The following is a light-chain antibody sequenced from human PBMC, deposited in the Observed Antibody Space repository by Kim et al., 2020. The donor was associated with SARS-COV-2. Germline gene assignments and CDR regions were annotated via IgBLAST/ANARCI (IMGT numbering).Light chain of an antibody. CDR1: KLGDKY. Sequence: SYELTQPPSVSVSPGQTASITCSGYKLGDKYVSWYQQKPGQSPVVVIYLDNQRPSGIPERFSGSNSGNTATLIISGTKAMDEADYYCQAWDSSTHNYVFG. J-gene: IGLJ1*01. CDR3: QAWDSSTHNYV. V-gene: IGLV3-1*01. CDR2: LDN.